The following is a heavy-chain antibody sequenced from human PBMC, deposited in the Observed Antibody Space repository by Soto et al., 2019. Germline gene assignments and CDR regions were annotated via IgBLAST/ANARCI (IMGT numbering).Heavy chain of an antibody. D-gene: IGHD2-21*02. J-gene: IGHJ4*02. CDR2: IIPILGIA. CDR1: GGTFSSYT. V-gene: IGHV1-69*02. CDR3: ARDDGLAYCGGDCYS. Sequence: QVQLVQSGAEVKKPGSSVKVSCKASGGTFSSYTISWVRQAPGQGLAWMGRIIPILGIANYAQKFQGRVTITADKSTSTAYMELSSLRSDDTAVYYCARDDGLAYCGGDCYSWGQGTLVTVSS.